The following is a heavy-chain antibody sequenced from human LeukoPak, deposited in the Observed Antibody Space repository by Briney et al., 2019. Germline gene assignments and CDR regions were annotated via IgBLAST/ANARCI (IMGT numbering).Heavy chain of an antibody. CDR1: GLTFSSYS. CDR3: AKDRDSSGYYYDYFDY. D-gene: IGHD3-22*01. Sequence: PGGSLRLSCAASGLTFSSYSMNWVRQAPGKGLEWVAYISSFSGTIYYADSVKGRFTISRDNAKNSLYLQMNSLRAEDTAVYYCAKDRDSSGYYYDYFDYWGQGTLVTVSS. CDR2: ISSFSGTI. J-gene: IGHJ4*02. V-gene: IGHV3-48*01.